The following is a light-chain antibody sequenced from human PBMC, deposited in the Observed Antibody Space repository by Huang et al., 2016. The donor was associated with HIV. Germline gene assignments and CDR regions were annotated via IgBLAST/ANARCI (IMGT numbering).Light chain of an antibody. CDR1: QNINTN. Sequence: EIVMTQSPGTLSVAPGERATLPCRASQNINTNLAWFQQKPGQAPRLLICAASTRTADFPARFSGSGSRTEFTLTISSLQSEDIAVYYCQQYNDWPRSFGQGTKVEIK. J-gene: IGKJ1*01. CDR3: QQYNDWPRS. V-gene: IGKV3-15*01. CDR2: AAS.